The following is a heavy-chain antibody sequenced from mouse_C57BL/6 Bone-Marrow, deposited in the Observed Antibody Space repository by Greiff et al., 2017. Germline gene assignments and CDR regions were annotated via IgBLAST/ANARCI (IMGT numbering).Heavy chain of an antibody. CDR3: TTWVTTGDY. V-gene: IGHV14-4*01. D-gene: IGHD2-2*01. CDR2: IDPENGDT. Sequence: EVQLQQSGAELVRPGASVKLSCTASGFNIKDDYMHWVKQRPEQGLEWIGWIDPENGDTESASKFQGKATITADTSSNTAYLQLSSLTSEDTAVYYCTTWVTTGDYWGQGTTLTVSS. CDR1: GFNIKDDY. J-gene: IGHJ2*01.